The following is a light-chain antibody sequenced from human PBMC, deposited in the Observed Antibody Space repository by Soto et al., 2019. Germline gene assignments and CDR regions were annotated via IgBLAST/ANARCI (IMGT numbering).Light chain of an antibody. J-gene: IGKJ2*01. Sequence: EIVMTQSPATVSVSPGGRVTLSCRASQSVKSYLAWYQQRPGQPPRLLIYGASTRATGIPARFSGSGSGTEFSLTISSLQSEDFAVYFCQQYNTWPPRYTFGQGTKLEI. V-gene: IGKV3-15*01. CDR3: QQYNTWPPRYT. CDR1: QSVKSY. CDR2: GAS.